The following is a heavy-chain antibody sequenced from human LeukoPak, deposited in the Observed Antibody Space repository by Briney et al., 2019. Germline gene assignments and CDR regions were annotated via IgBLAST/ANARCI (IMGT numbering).Heavy chain of an antibody. CDR1: GFTFSNAW. CDR2: IKSKTDGGTT. D-gene: IGHD1-26*01. Sequence: GGSLRLSCAASGFTFSNAWMSWVRQAPGKGLEWVGRIKSKTDGGTTDYAAPVKGRFTISRDDSKNTLYLQMNSLKTEDIAVYYCARDLISGHYTFDYWGQGTLVTVSS. CDR3: ARDLISGHYTFDY. J-gene: IGHJ4*02. V-gene: IGHV3-15*01.